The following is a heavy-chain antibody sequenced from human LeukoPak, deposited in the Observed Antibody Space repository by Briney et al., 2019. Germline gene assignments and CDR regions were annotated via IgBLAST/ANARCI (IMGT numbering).Heavy chain of an antibody. J-gene: IGHJ5*02. CDR1: VGTFLHSV. Sequence: SVKVPRQPSVGTFLHSVFIGLQPPPRKGLAGMGGVIPVFGTTNYAQNVRGRVTITTDDSTSTADMELSSLTSEDTAVYFCVAGPVHSRVGAGWFDPWGQGTLVTVSS. CDR2: VIPVFGTT. V-gene: IGHV1-69*05. CDR3: VAGPVHSRVGAGWFDP. D-gene: IGHD1-26*01.